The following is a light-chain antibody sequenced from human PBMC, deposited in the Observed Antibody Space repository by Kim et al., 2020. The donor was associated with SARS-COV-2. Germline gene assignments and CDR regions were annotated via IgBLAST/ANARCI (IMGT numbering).Light chain of an antibody. CDR3: QQSNTSPWT. V-gene: IGKV1-12*01. J-gene: IGKJ1*01. CDR1: QDVRDW. CDR2: ASS. Sequence: ASVGDRVTLTCRASQDVRDWLAWYQHKPGQAPKLLIYASSTLRNGVPSRFTGAGSGTDFTLTINSLQPDDFATYFCQQSNTSPWTFGPGTKVDIK.